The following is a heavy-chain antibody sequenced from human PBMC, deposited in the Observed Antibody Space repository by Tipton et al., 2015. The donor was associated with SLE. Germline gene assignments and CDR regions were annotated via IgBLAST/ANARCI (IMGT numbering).Heavy chain of an antibody. CDR2: INHSGST. CDR1: GGSFSGYY. V-gene: IGHV4-34*01. CDR3: ARDTWSYDSSGYYFDY. Sequence: ILSLTCAVYGGSFSGYYWSWIRQPPGKGLEWIGEINHSGSTNYNPSLKSRVTISVDTSKNQFSLKLSSVTAADTAVYYCARDTWSYDSSGYYFDYWGQGTLVTVSS. D-gene: IGHD3-22*01. J-gene: IGHJ4*02.